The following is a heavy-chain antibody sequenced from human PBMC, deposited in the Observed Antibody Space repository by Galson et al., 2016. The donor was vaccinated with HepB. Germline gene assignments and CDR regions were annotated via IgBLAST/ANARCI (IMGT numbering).Heavy chain of an antibody. D-gene: IGHD1-7*01. CDR2: IDWDGDQ. V-gene: IGHV2-70*11. Sequence: PALVKPTQTLTLTCTFSGFSLESTRMCVNWIRQPPGKPLEWLARIDWDGDQYYSKSLKTRLTISKDTSKNLVVLTMTNMDPVDTATYYCSQSNHWNYMLYGMDVWGRGTTVIVSS. J-gene: IGHJ6*02. CDR3: SQSNHWNYMLYGMDV. CDR1: GFSLESTRMC.